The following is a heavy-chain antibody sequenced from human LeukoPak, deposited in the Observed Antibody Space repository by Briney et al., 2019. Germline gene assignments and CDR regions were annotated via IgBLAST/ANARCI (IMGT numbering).Heavy chain of an antibody. D-gene: IGHD5-12*01. J-gene: IGHJ6*02. CDR1: GFRFSDYA. CDR3: AKSIRVDMVATTDYYYYAMDV. Sequence: GGSLRLSCAATGFRFSDYAMTWVRQAPGKGLEWVSAFSGSGAQTFYADSVKGRFTISRDNSRNTLFLQMNSLRAEDTAIYYCAKSIRVDMVATTDYYYYAMDVWGRGTKVTVSS. CDR2: FSGSGAQT. V-gene: IGHV3-23*01.